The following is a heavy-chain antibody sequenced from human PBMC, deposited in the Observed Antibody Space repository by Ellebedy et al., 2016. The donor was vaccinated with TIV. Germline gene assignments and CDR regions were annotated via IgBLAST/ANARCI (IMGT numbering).Heavy chain of an antibody. V-gene: IGHV3-48*01. CDR1: GFTFSSYS. J-gene: IGHJ4*02. CDR3: ARVGVYGGYACDY. Sequence: GESLKISCAASGFTFSSYSMNWVRQAPGKGLEWVSYISSSSSTIYYADSVKGRFTISRDNSKNTLYLQMNSLRAEDTAVYYCARVGVYGGYACDYWGQGTLVTVSS. CDR2: ISSSSSTI. D-gene: IGHD5-12*01.